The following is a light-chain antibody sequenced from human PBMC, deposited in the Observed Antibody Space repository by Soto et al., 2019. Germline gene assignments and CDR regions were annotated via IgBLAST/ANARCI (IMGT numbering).Light chain of an antibody. Sequence: QSVLTQRPSASGSPGQSVAISCTGTTSDIGGYNYVSWYQQHPGKAPKLMIYEVNKRPSGVPDRFSGSKSGNTASLTVSGLQAEDEADYYCSSHGGNSPYVFGTGTKVTVL. V-gene: IGLV2-8*01. J-gene: IGLJ1*01. CDR2: EVN. CDR1: TSDIGGYNY. CDR3: SSHGGNSPYV.